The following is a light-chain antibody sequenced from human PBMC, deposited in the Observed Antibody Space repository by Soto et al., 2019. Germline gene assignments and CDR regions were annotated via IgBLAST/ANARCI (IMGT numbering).Light chain of an antibody. Sequence: SVLTQPASVSGSPGQSITISCTGTSNDVGAYNYVAWYQHHPGKAPKLLVYEIINRPSGVSNRFSGYQSGNTAFLTISGLQPEDEADYYCSSYTTTRTLVFGTGTKVTVL. CDR3: SSYTTTRTLV. CDR1: SNDVGAYNY. J-gene: IGLJ1*01. V-gene: IGLV2-14*01. CDR2: EII.